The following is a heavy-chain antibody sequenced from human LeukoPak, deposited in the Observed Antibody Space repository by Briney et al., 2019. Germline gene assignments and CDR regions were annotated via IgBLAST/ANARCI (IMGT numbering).Heavy chain of an antibody. V-gene: IGHV1-8*02. CDR3: ATIVYSHYMDI. D-gene: IGHD1-26*01. J-gene: IGHJ6*03. CDR1: GYTFTSYG. Sequence: ASVKVSCKASGYTFTSYGISWVRQATGQGLEWMGWMNPNSGNTGYAQKSQGRVTMTRNTSISTAYMELSSLRSEDTAVYYCATIVYSHYMDIWGKGTTVTVSS. CDR2: MNPNSGNT.